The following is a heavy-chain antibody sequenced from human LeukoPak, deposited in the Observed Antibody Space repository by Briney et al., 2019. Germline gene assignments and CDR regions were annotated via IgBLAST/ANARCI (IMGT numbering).Heavy chain of an antibody. CDR3: AKASYGMYFYYGMDV. CDR2: ITSGGDNT. D-gene: IGHD4-17*01. CDR1: GFTFSDYY. Sequence: GGSLRLSCAASGFTFSDYYMSWIRQAPGKGLEWVSTITSGGDNTYYADSVKGRFTISRDNSKNTLYLQMNTLRAEDTAIYYCAKASYGMYFYYGMDVWGQGTTVTVSS. V-gene: IGHV3-23*01. J-gene: IGHJ6*02.